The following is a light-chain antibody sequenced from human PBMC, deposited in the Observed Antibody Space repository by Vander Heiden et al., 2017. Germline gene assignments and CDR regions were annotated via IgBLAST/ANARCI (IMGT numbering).Light chain of an antibody. CDR1: SNNVGDQG. Sequence: QAGLTQPPSVSKDLRQTATTPCTGNSNNVGDQGAAWLQQHQGHPPKLLSYRNNNRPSGISERFSASRSGNTASLTINGLQPEDEADYYCSAWYHSLSAWVFGGGTKLTV. V-gene: IGLV10-54*04. CDR2: RNN. CDR3: SAWYHSLSAWV. J-gene: IGLJ3*02.